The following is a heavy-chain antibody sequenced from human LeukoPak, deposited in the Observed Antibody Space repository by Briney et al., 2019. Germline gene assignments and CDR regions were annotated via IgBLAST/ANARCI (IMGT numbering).Heavy chain of an antibody. D-gene: IGHD6-13*01. CDR1: GGSFSGYY. CDR2: INHSGST. Sequence: SETLSLTCAVYGGSFSGYYWSWIRQPPGKGLEWVGEINHSGSTNYNPSLKSQVTISVDTSKNQFSLRLSSVTAADTAVYYCARKSIVTAGRKPYDFWDQGTLVTVSP. CDR3: ARKSIVTAGRKPYDF. J-gene: IGHJ4*02. V-gene: IGHV4-34*01.